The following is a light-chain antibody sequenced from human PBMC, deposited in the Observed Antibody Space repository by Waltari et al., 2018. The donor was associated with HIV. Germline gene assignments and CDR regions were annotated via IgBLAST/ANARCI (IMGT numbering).Light chain of an antibody. CDR3: QQYNNWPPIT. Sequence: EIVMTQSPATLSVSPGERATLSCRARQSVSSNLAWYQQKPGQAPRPLIYGASTRATGIPARFSGSGSGTDFTLTISSLQSEDFAVCYCQQYNNWPPITFGQGTKLEIK. CDR2: GAS. CDR1: QSVSSN. V-gene: IGKV3-15*01. J-gene: IGKJ2*01.